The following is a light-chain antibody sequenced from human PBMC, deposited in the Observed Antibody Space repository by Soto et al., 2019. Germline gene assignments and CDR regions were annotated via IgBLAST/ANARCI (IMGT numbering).Light chain of an antibody. V-gene: IGLV2-14*01. CDR2: GVT. CDR3: SSCTSDRIYV. CDR1: HNDIGTYDY. Sequence: LTQPTSVSGSSGQSNTISCTGNHNDIGTYDYVSWYQHHPGRAPRLLIYGVTTRPSGISDCFSASKSGLTASLTISGLQPEDEADYHCSSCTSDRIYVFGPGTKVTVL. J-gene: IGLJ1*01.